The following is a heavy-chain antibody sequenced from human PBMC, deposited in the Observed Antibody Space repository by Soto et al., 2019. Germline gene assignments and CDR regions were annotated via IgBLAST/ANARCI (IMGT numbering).Heavy chain of an antibody. D-gene: IGHD6-13*01. V-gene: IGHV6-1*01. J-gene: IGHJ6*03. CDR1: GKSISNITAA. CDR2: TYYRSKWYN. CDR3: ERDRGIAAAGGYYYYYMDV. Sequence: HTRPLTCTMSGKSISNITAASNWFRQNPSRCLECLGRTYYRSKWYNDYAVSVKSRITIPPDTSKNQFSLQLTSVTPEDTAVYYCERDRGIAAAGGYYYYYMDVWGKGATVTVPS.